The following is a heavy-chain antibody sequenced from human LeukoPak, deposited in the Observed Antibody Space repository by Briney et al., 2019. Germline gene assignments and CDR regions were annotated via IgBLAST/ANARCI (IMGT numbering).Heavy chain of an antibody. V-gene: IGHV3-30*18. J-gene: IGHJ4*02. D-gene: IGHD3-3*01. CDR3: AKDWYSRSGCLDY. CDR1: GFTFSSYG. CDR2: ISYDGSNK. Sequence: TGGSLRLSCAASGFTFSSYGMHWVRQAPGKGLEWVAVISYDGSNKYYADSVKGRFTISRDNSKNTLYLQMNSLRAEDTAVYYCAKDWYSRSGCLDYWGQGTLVTVSS.